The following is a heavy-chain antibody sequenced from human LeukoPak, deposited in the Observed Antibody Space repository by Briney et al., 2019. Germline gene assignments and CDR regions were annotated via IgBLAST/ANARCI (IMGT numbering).Heavy chain of an antibody. CDR1: GFTFSSYA. CDR3: AKDIVGATEYYFDY. Sequence: PGGSLRLSCAASGFTFSSYAMSWVRPAPGKGLEWVSAISGSGGSTYYADSVKGRFTISRDNSKNTLYLQMNSLRAEDTAVYYCAKDIVGATEYYFDYWGQGTLVTVSS. V-gene: IGHV3-23*01. J-gene: IGHJ4*02. CDR2: ISGSGGST. D-gene: IGHD1-26*01.